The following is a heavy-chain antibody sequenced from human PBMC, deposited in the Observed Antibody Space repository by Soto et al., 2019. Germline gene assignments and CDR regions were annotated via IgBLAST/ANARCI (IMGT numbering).Heavy chain of an antibody. Sequence: SLTCAVYGGSFSGYYWSWIRQPPGKGLEWIGEINHSGSTNYNPSLKSRVTISVDTSKNQFSLKLSSVTAADTAVYYCARMTTVTHSDYYYYYGMDVWGQGTTVTVSS. D-gene: IGHD4-17*01. V-gene: IGHV4-34*01. CDR2: INHSGST. CDR3: ARMTTVTHSDYYYYYGMDV. CDR1: GGSFSGYY. J-gene: IGHJ6*02.